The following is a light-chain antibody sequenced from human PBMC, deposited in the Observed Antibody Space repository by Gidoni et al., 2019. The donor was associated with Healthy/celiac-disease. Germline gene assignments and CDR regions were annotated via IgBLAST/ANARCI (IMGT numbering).Light chain of an antibody. CDR3: SSYTSSSTLVV. Sequence: QSALTLPASVSGSPGQSITISCTGTSSDVGGYNCVSWYQQHPGKAPKLMIYDVSNRPSGVSNRFSGSKSGNTASLTISGLQAEDEADYYCSSYTSSSTLVVFGGGTKLTVL. V-gene: IGLV2-14*03. J-gene: IGLJ2*01. CDR2: DVS. CDR1: SSDVGGYNC.